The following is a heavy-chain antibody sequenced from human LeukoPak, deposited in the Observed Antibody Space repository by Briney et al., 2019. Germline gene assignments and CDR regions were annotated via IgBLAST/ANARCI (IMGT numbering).Heavy chain of an antibody. D-gene: IGHD3-10*01. V-gene: IGHV3-66*01. CDR1: GVTVSSNY. CDR2: IYIAGST. J-gene: IGHJ4*02. CDR3: AREGNYYGSGSYIGY. Sequence: GGALRLSCAASGVTVSSNYMSWVRQAPGEGVWCGSVIYIAGSTYYAESVRGSVTISRDNYKNTLYLQMNSLRAEDTDVYYCAREGNYYGSGSYIGYWGQGTLVTVSS.